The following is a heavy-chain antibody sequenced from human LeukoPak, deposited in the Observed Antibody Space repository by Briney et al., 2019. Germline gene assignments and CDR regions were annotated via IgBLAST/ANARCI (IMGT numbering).Heavy chain of an antibody. Sequence: GGSLRLSCAASGFTFSNFGMNWVRQAPGKGLEWVSFISSTGGTIYYADSVKGRFTVSRDNGKNSLLLQMNSLRAEDTALYYCARGYSRAAFDIWGQGTVVAVSS. V-gene: IGHV3-48*01. CDR3: ARGYSRAAFDI. D-gene: IGHD2-15*01. CDR2: ISSTGGTI. J-gene: IGHJ3*02. CDR1: GFTFSNFG.